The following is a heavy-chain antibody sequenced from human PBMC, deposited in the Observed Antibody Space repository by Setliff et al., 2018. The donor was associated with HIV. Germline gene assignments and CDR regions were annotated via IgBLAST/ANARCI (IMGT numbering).Heavy chain of an antibody. D-gene: IGHD6-13*01. Sequence: ASVKVSCKVSGYTLTELSRHWVRQAPGKGLEWMGGFDPEDGETIYAQKFQGRVTMTEDTSTDTAYMELSSLRSEDTVVYYCATASPGQQPYYYYYYGMDVWGQGTTVTVSS. V-gene: IGHV1-24*01. CDR3: ATASPGQQPYYYYYYGMDV. J-gene: IGHJ6*02. CDR1: GYTLTELS. CDR2: FDPEDGET.